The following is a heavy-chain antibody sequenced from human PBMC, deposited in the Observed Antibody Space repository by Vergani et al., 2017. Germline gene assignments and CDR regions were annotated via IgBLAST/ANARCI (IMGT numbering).Heavy chain of an antibody. V-gene: IGHV3-7*03. D-gene: IGHD6-6*01. CDR2: IKQDGSEK. CDR1: GFTFSSYW. CDR3: ASLHVPFWYFDL. J-gene: IGHJ2*01. Sequence: EVQLVESGGGLVQPGGSLRLSCAASGFTFSSYWMSWIRQAPGKGLEWVANIKQDGSEKYYVDSVKGRFTISRDNAKNSLYLQMNSLRAEDTAVYYCASLHVPFWYFDLWGRGTLVTVSS.